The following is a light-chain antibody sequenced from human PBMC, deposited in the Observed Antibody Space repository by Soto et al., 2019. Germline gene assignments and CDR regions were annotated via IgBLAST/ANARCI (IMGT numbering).Light chain of an antibody. CDR3: CSYVRGGTTLA. J-gene: IGLJ3*02. CDR2: EVN. V-gene: IGLV2-14*01. Sequence: QSALTQPASVSGSPGQSVTISCTGSSSDIGNYNYVSWYQQHAGKVPKLIIYEVNNRPSGVSYRFSGSKSGNTASLTISGRQAADEDDYYCCSYVRGGTTLAFGGGTKLTVL. CDR1: SSDIGNYNY.